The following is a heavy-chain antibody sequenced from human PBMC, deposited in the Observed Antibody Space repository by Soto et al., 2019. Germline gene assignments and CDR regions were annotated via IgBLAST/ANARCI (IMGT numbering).Heavy chain of an antibody. D-gene: IGHD1-7*01. CDR3: ARGSWNYTLGWDY. CDR2: INHSGST. CDR1: GGSFSGYY. V-gene: IGHV4-34*01. Sequence: QVQLQQWGAGLLKPSETLSLTCAVYGGSFSGYYWSWIRQPPGKGLEWIGEINHSGSTNYNPSLKSRVTISVDTSKNQFSLKLSSVTAADTAVYYCARGSWNYTLGWDYWGQGTLVTVSS. J-gene: IGHJ4*02.